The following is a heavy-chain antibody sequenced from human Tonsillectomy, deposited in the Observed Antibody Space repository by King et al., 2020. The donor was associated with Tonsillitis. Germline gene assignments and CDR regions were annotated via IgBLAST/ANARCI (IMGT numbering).Heavy chain of an antibody. D-gene: IGHD4-11*01. CDR2: IIPMFGTV. Sequence: VQLVESGAEVKKPASSVKVSCEASGGTLSGYVFNWVRQAPGHGLEWVGTIIPMFGTVIYAQNFQARVNITADESTSTVNIELRSLRSDDAAVYYCSLLQDYYMDVWGEGTTVTVSS. V-gene: IGHV1-69*18. J-gene: IGHJ6*03. CDR1: GGTLSGYV. CDR3: SLLQDYYMDV.